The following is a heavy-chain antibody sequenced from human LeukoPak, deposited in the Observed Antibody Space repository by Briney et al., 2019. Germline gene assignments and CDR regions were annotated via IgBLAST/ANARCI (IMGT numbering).Heavy chain of an antibody. D-gene: IGHD6-13*01. CDR1: GGSISSGSYY. CDR2: IYTSGST. Sequence: SQTLSLTCTVSGGSISSGSYYWSWIRQPAGKGLEWIGRIYTSGSTNYNPSLKSRVTISVDTSKNQFSLKLSFVTAADTAVYYCARGYSSSWYGRYYYYIDVWGKGTTVTVSS. CDR3: ARGYSSSWYGRYYYYIDV. V-gene: IGHV4-61*02. J-gene: IGHJ6*03.